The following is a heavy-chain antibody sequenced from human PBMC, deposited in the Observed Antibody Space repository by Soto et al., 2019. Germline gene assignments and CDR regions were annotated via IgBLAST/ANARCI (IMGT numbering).Heavy chain of an antibody. J-gene: IGHJ4*02. V-gene: IGHV4-39*07. D-gene: IGHD6-19*01. CDR2: IYYSGST. CDR1: GGSISSSSYY. Sequence: SETLSLTCTVSGGSISSSSYYWGWIRQPPGKGLEWIGSIYYSGSTYYNPSLKSRVTISVDTSKTQFSLKLSSVTAADTAVYYCARTGAVAGTWVYYFDYWGQGTLVTVSS. CDR3: ARTGAVAGTWVYYFDY.